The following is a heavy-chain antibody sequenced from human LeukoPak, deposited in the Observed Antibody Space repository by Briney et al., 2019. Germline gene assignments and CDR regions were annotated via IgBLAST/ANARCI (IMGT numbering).Heavy chain of an antibody. CDR2: IRYDGSKT. V-gene: IGHV3-30*02. D-gene: IGHD6-13*01. Sequence: TGGSLRLSCDASGFTFSSYGLYWVRQAPGEGLEWVASIRYDGSKTYYADSVKGRFTISRDNSKNTLYLQTNSLRMEDTAVYYCAKSLIAADDLDNTFDNWGQGTLVTVST. J-gene: IGHJ4*02. CDR1: GFTFSSYG. CDR3: AKSLIAADDLDNTFDN.